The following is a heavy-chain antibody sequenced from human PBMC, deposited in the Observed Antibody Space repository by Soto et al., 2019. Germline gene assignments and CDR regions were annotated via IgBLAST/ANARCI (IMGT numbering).Heavy chain of an antibody. CDR2: IYYSGST. CDR3: AKKGYCGGGSFLAS. CDR1: GGSISSYY. V-gene: IGHV4-59*01. Sequence: SETLSLTCTVSGGSISSYYWSWIRQPPGKGLEWIGYIYYSGSTNYNPSLKSRVTISVDTSKNQFSLKLSSVTAADTAVYYCAKKGYCGGGSFLASWGQGPWATVSP. J-gene: IGHJ5*02. D-gene: IGHD2-15*01.